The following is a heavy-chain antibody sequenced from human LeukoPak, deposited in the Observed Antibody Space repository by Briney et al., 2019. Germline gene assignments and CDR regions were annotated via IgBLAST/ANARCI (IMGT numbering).Heavy chain of an antibody. J-gene: IGHJ4*02. CDR1: GFTFSSYS. CDR3: AKDRIQWELLSFFDY. Sequence: GGSLRLSCAASGFTFSSYSMNWVRQAPGKGLEWVSSISSSSSYIYYADSVKGRFTISRDNAKNSLYLQMNSLRAEDTAVYYCAKDRIQWELLSFFDYWGQGTLVTVSS. V-gene: IGHV3-21*01. CDR2: ISSSSSYI. D-gene: IGHD1-26*01.